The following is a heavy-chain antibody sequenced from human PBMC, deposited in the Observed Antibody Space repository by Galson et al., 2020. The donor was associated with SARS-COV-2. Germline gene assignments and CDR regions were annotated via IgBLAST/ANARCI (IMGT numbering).Heavy chain of an antibody. D-gene: IGHD3-16*01. Sequence: GGSLRLSCAASGFTFSSYGMHWVRQAPGKGLEWVAVISYDGSNKYYADSVKGRFTISRDNSKNTLYLQMNSLRAEDTAVYYCAKVRRGGWRDAFDIWGQGTMVTVSS. V-gene: IGHV3-30*18. CDR2: ISYDGSNK. CDR1: GFTFSSYG. J-gene: IGHJ3*02. CDR3: AKVRRGGWRDAFDI.